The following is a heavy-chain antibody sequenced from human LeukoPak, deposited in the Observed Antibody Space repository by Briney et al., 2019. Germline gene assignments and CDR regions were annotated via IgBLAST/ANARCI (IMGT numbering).Heavy chain of an antibody. CDR3: AGRSGYFDGLPSDY. J-gene: IGHJ4*02. Sequence: PSETLSLTSTVSGGSLSSSSYYWGWIRHPPGNGLEWIGSIYYSGSTYYNPSLKSRVTISVDTSKNQFSLKLSSVTAADTAVYYCAGRSGYFDGLPSDYWGQGTLVTVSS. V-gene: IGHV4-39*01. D-gene: IGHD3-9*01. CDR1: GGSLSSSSYY. CDR2: IYYSGST.